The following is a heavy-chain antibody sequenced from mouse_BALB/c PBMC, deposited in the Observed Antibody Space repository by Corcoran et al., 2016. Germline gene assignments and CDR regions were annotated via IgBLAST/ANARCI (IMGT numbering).Heavy chain of an antibody. CDR2: IDPSDSET. V-gene: IGHV1-61*01. CDR1: GYTFTSYW. D-gene: IGHD2-4*01. CDR3: ARDDYAWFAY. J-gene: IGHJ3*01. Sequence: QFQLQQPGAALVRPGASVKLSCTASGYTFTSYWMNWVKQRPGQGLAWIGMIDPSDSETHYNQMFKDKATLTEDKSSSTAYMQLSSLTSEDSAVYYCARDDYAWFAYWGQGTLVTVSA.